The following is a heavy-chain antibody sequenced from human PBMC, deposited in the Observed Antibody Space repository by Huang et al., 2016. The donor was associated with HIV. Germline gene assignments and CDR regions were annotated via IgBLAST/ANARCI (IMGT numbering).Heavy chain of an antibody. Sequence: QVQLVQSGAEVKKPGASVRVSCKASGYTFTSYYMHWVRKAPGQGLAWMRIINSIGGSTTYAQKVQGRVTMTRDTSTSTVNMELSNLRSEDTAVYYCARERRGFGMDVWGKGTTVTVSS. V-gene: IGHV1-46*03. CDR3: ARERRGFGMDV. CDR2: INSIGGST. J-gene: IGHJ6*04. CDR1: GYTFTSYY.